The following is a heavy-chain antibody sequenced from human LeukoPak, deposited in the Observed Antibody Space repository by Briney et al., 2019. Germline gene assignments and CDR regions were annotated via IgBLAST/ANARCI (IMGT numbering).Heavy chain of an antibody. CDR2: IFHSGST. D-gene: IGHD3-9*01. J-gene: IGHJ3*02. CDR3: ARVALRYFDWLDTQRHDAFDI. CDR1: GGSIISSNW. Sequence: SGTLSLTCAVSGGSIISSNWWSWVRQPPGKGLEWIGEIFHSGSTNYNPSLKSRVTISVDTSKNQFSLKLSSVTAADTAVYYCARVALRYFDWLDTQRHDAFDIWGQGTMVTVSS. V-gene: IGHV4-4*02.